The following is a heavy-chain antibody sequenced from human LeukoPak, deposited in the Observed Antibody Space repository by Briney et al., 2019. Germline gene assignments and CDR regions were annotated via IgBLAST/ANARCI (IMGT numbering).Heavy chain of an antibody. CDR2: ISGSGGST. J-gene: IGHJ4*02. CDR3: AKPHFDY. CDR1: GFTFSSYG. V-gene: IGHV3-23*01. Sequence: GGTLRLSCAASGFTFSSYGMSWVRQAPGKVLEWVSAISGSGGSTYYADSLKGRFTISRDNSKTTLYLQMNSLRAEGTAVYYCAKPHFDYWGQGTLVTVSS.